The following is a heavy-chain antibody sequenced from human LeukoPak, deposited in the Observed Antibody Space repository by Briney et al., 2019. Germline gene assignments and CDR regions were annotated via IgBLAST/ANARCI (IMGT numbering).Heavy chain of an antibody. CDR1: GYTFTSYG. Sequence: VASVKVSCTTSGYTFTSYGMHWVRQAPGQSLEWMGWINGGNGNTKYSEKFQGRVTIIRDTSASTAYMELSSLRSEDTAVYYCARVPLHDDSGHYYPHWGQGTLVTVSS. D-gene: IGHD3-22*01. V-gene: IGHV1-3*01. CDR2: INGGNGNT. J-gene: IGHJ1*01. CDR3: ARVPLHDDSGHYYPH.